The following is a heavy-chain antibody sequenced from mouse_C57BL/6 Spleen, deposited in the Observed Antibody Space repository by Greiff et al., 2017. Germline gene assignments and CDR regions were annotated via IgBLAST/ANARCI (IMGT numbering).Heavy chain of an antibody. Sequence: QVQLQQPGAELVKPGASVKLSCKASGYTFTSYWMHWVKQRPGQGLEWIGMIHPNSGSTNYKEKFKSKATLTVDKSSSTAYMQLSSLTSEDSAVYYCARPAQAPYYFDYWGQGTTLTVSS. D-gene: IGHD3-2*02. J-gene: IGHJ2*01. CDR1: GYTFTSYW. CDR2: IHPNSGST. CDR3: ARPAQAPYYFDY. V-gene: IGHV1-64*01.